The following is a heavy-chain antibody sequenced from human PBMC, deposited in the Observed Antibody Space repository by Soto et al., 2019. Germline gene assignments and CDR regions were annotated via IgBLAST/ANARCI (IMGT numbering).Heavy chain of an antibody. CDR1: GFTFSNYD. J-gene: IGHJ6*02. CDR3: ARDGDRQKKNYGLDV. V-gene: IGHV3-13*01. D-gene: IGHD3-10*01. Sequence: EVQLVESGGGLVQPGGSLRLSCAASGFTFSNYDMHWVRQVTGKGLEWVSAIGTAGDTYYPGSVKGRFPISRENAENSLYLQMNSLRAEDTAVYYCARDGDRQKKNYGLDVWGPGTAVTVSS. CDR2: IGTAGDT.